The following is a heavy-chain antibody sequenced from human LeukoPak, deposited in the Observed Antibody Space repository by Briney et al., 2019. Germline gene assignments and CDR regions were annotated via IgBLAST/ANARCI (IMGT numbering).Heavy chain of an antibody. CDR1: GYTFTSYY. J-gene: IGHJ4*02. CDR2: INPSNSYT. V-gene: IGHV1-46*01. Sequence: GASVKVSCKASGYTFTSYYMHWVRQAPGQGLEWMGTINPSNSYTSYAQKFQGRVTMTRDTSTSTVYMELSSLRPGDTAVYYCASGYKTVSVFDHWGQGTLVTVSS. CDR3: ASGYKTVSVFDH. D-gene: IGHD5-24*01.